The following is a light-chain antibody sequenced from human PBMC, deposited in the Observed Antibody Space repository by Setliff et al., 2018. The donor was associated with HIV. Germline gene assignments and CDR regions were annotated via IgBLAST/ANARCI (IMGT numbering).Light chain of an antibody. J-gene: IGLJ1*01. CDR3: CSYASSGSLV. V-gene: IGLV2-14*03. CDR2: EVS. CDR1: TSDIAAFKY. Sequence: QSALAQTASVSGSPGQSITIACTGITSDIAAFKYISWYQQHPGTAPKLIIYEVSNRPSGVSYRFSGSKSGNAASLTISGLRTEDEAEYYCCSYASSGSLVFGAGTKVTVL.